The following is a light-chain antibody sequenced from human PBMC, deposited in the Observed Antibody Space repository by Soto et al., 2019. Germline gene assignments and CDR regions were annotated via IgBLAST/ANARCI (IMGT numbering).Light chain of an antibody. J-gene: IGKJ1*01. CDR2: DAS. CDR3: QQYNSYRA. CDR1: QSISSW. Sequence: DIQMTQSPSTLSASVGDRVTITCRASQSISSWLAWYQQKPGKAPKVLIYDASSLESGVPSRFSGSGSGTEFTLTISSLQPDDFATYYCQQYNSYRASGQGTKVDIK. V-gene: IGKV1-5*01.